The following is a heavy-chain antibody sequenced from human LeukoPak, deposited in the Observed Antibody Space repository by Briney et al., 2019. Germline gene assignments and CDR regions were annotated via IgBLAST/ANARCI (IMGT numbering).Heavy chain of an antibody. Sequence: ASVKVSCKVSGYTLTELSMHWVRQAPGKGLEWMGGFDPEDGETIYAQKFQGRVTMTEDTSTDTAYMELSSLRSEDTAVYYCATASGNYDYVWESYRYSGNWFDPWGQGTLVTVSS. J-gene: IGHJ5*02. CDR2: FDPEDGET. CDR3: ATASGNYDYVWESYRYSGNWFDP. D-gene: IGHD3-16*02. V-gene: IGHV1-24*01. CDR1: GYTLTELS.